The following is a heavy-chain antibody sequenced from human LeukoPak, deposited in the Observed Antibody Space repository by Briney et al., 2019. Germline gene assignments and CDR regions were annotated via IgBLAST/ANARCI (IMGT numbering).Heavy chain of an antibody. D-gene: IGHD3-22*01. J-gene: IGHJ4*02. CDR2: IYYSGST. CDR3: ARGSYDSSGSDNKIFDY. Sequence: SETLSLTCTVSGVSISSGGYYWSWLRQHPGKGLEWIGYIYYSGSTYYNPSLKSRVTISVDTSKNQFSLKLSSVTAADTAVYYCARGSYDSSGSDNKIFDYWGQGTLVTVSS. V-gene: IGHV4-30-4*08. CDR1: GVSISSGGYY.